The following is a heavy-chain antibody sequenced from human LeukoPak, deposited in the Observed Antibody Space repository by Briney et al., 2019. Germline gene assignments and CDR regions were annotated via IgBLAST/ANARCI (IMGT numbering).Heavy chain of an antibody. V-gene: IGHV1-18*01. Sequence: ASVKVSCKASGYSFTSFAISWVRQAPGQGLECMGWINPYNGETNYAQKLQGRVTMTTDTSTSTAYMELRSLRSDDTAVYYCARYLWFGELLYGGPFDPWGQGTLVTVSS. CDR2: INPYNGET. CDR1: GYSFTSFA. J-gene: IGHJ5*02. D-gene: IGHD3-10*01. CDR3: ARYLWFGELLYGGPFDP.